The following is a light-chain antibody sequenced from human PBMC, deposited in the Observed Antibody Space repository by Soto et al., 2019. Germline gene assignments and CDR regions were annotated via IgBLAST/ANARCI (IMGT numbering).Light chain of an antibody. CDR3: HQYATSRVT. CDR2: ATS. J-gene: IGKJ2*01. Sequence: IVLTQSPGTLSLSPGERATVSCRASETIGRAYFAWYQHRPGRTPRLVLSATSNRAAGIPDRFGGSGSGADFTRTISGVEPEDFAVYYCHQYATSRVTFGQGTKLEI. CDR1: ETIGRAY. V-gene: IGKV3-20*01.